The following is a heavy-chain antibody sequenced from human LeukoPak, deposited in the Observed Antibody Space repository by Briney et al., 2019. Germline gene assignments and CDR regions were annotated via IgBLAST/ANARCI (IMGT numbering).Heavy chain of an antibody. Sequence: SETLSLTCAVSGGSISTFNWWSWVRQPPGKGLEWIGEISHRESTNYNPSLKSRVTMSVDKSRNQFSLKLSSVTAADTAVYYCARVSDNYEGWFDPWGQGTLVTVSS. V-gene: IGHV4-4*02. J-gene: IGHJ5*02. CDR2: ISHREST. CDR3: ARVSDNYEGWFDP. D-gene: IGHD4-11*01. CDR1: GGSISTFNW.